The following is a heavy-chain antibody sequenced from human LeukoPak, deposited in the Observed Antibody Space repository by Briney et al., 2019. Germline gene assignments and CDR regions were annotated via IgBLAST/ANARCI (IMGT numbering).Heavy chain of an antibody. CDR2: ITTSTGKP. CDR3: ARDASMINFDY. CDR1: GYTFTVYS. Sequence: ASVKVSCKASGYTFTVYSINWLRQAPRHGLEWMGWITTSTGKPTYAQGFTGRFVFSLDTSVSTTYLHINSLKAEDTAVYYCARDASMINFDYWGQGSLVTVSS. J-gene: IGHJ4*02. V-gene: IGHV7-4-1*02. D-gene: IGHD3-16*01.